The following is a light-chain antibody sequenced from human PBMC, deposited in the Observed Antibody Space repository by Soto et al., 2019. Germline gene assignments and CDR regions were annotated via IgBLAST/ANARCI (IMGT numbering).Light chain of an antibody. Sequence: QSALTQPPSASGSPGQSVTISCSGTSSDVGANNYVSWYQQHPGKAPKLMMYEVTKRPSGVPDRFSGSKSGNTASLTVSGLQPDDEAEYYCSTFGGSKVFGGGTKLTVL. CDR2: EVT. J-gene: IGLJ2*01. CDR1: SSDVGANNY. V-gene: IGLV2-8*01. CDR3: STFGGSKV.